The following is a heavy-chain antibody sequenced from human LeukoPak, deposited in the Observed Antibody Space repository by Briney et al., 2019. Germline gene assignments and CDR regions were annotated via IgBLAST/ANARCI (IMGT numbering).Heavy chain of an antibody. CDR3: PYYDFWSGYLNWFDP. J-gene: IGHJ5*02. CDR1: GFTVSRNV. Sequence: GGSLRLSCVASGFTVSRNVMSWVRQAPGKGLEWVSLIYSDDRAFYADSVKGRFTISRNNSKNTLYLQMNSLRAEDTAVYYCPYYDFWSGYLNWFDPWGQGTLVTVSS. CDR2: IYSDDRA. D-gene: IGHD3-3*01. V-gene: IGHV3-53*01.